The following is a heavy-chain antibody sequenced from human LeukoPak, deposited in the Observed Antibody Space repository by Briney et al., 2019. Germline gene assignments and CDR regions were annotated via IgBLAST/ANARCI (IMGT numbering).Heavy chain of an antibody. CDR3: AKDISAYYGSGSYRDYYYYGMDV. CDR1: GFTVSSNY. CDR2: ISWNSGSI. Sequence: GGSLRLSCAASGFTVSSNYMSWVRQAPGKGLEWVSGISWNSGSIGYADSVKGRFTISRDNAKNSLYLQMNSLRAEDTALYYCAKDISAYYGSGSYRDYYYYGMDVWGQGTTVTVSS. V-gene: IGHV3-9*01. J-gene: IGHJ6*02. D-gene: IGHD3-10*01.